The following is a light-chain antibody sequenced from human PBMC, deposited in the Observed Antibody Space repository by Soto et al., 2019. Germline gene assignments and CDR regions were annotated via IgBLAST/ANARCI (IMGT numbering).Light chain of an antibody. CDR2: KAS. Sequence: DIPMTQSPSTLYAPVRDRVTITGRASQRIGTWLAWCQQKPGKAPKFLIYKASTLESGAPSRFSGSGSGTECPLTISSLQSDDFTTYYCHQYSYYPLTVGGGTKVEIK. CDR1: QRIGTW. J-gene: IGKJ4*01. CDR3: HQYSYYPLT. V-gene: IGKV1-5*03.